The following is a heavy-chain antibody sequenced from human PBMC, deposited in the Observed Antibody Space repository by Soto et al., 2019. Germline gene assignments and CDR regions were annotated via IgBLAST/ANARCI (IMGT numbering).Heavy chain of an antibody. Sequence: GGSLRLSCAASGFTFSSYAMSWVRRAPGKGLEWVSAISGSGGSTYYADSVKGRFTISRDNSKNTLYLQMNSLRAEDTAVYYCATIRWYSSSWFDYWGQGTLVTVSS. CDR1: GFTFSSYA. V-gene: IGHV3-23*01. J-gene: IGHJ4*02. CDR3: ATIRWYSSSWFDY. D-gene: IGHD6-13*01. CDR2: ISGSGGST.